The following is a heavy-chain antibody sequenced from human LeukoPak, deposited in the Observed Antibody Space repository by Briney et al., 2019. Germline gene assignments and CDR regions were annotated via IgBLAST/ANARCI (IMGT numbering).Heavy chain of an antibody. V-gene: IGHV4-34*01. D-gene: IGHD2-2*02. CDR1: GGSFSGYY. CDR3: ARVCLNIVVVPAAIGRWFDP. Sequence: SETLSLTCAVYGGSFSGYYWSWIRQPPGKGLEWIGEINHSGSTNYNPSLKSRVTISVDTSKNQFSLKLSSVTAADTAVYYCARVCLNIVVVPAAIGRWFDPWGQGTLVTVSS. J-gene: IGHJ5*02. CDR2: INHSGST.